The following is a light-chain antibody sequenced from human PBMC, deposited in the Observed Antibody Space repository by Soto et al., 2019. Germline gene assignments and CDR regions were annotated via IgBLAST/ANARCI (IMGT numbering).Light chain of an antibody. CDR2: DAT. J-gene: IGKJ5*01. Sequence: DIQMTQSPSSLSASVGDRVTITCQASQDISDYLNWYQQKPGKAPKVLIYDATSLDAGVPSRFSGGGSGTDFTFTINSLQPEDIATYYCQQYDNLPITFGQGTRLEIK. V-gene: IGKV1-33*01. CDR1: QDISDY. CDR3: QQYDNLPIT.